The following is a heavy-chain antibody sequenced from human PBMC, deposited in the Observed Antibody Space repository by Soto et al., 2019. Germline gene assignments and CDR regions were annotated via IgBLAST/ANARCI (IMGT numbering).Heavy chain of an antibody. D-gene: IGHD6-13*01. Sequence: QVQLQESGPGLVKPSGTLSLTCAVSGGSISSSNRWSWVRQPPGKGLEWIGEIYHSGSTNYNPSLKSRVTISVDKSKNQFSLKLSSVTAADTAVYYCARECGQQPGGDYYYGMDVWGQGTTVTVSS. J-gene: IGHJ6*02. CDR2: IYHSGST. CDR1: GGSISSSNR. CDR3: ARECGQQPGGDYYYGMDV. V-gene: IGHV4-4*02.